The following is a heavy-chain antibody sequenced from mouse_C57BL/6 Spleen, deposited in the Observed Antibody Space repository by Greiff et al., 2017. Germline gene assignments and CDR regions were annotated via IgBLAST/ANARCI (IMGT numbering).Heavy chain of an antibody. D-gene: IGHD1-1*01. CDR2: IYPRSGNT. J-gene: IGHJ4*01. V-gene: IGHV1-81*01. Sequence: QVQLQQSGAELARPGASVKLSCKASGYTFTSYGISWVKQRTGQGLEWIGEIYPRSGNTYYNEKFKGKATLTADKSSSTAYMELRSLTSEDSAVXFCAPRRITTVVDYAMDYWGQGTSVTVSS. CDR3: APRRITTVVDYAMDY. CDR1: GYTFTSYG.